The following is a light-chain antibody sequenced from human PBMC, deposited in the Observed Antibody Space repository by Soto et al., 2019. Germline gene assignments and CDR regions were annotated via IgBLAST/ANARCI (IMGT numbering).Light chain of an antibody. CDR2: AAS. J-gene: IGKJ1*01. CDR3: QQYYSYPRT. CDR1: QTVRSN. V-gene: IGKV1-8*01. Sequence: MTQSPATLSVSPGERATLSCRASQTVRSNLAWYQQKPGKAPKLLIYAASTLQSGVPSRFSGSGSGTDFTLTISCLQSEDFATYYCQQYYSYPRTFGQGTKVDIK.